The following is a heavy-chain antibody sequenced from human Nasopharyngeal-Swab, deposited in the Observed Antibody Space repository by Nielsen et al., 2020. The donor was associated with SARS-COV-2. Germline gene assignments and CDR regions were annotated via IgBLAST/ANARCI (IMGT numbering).Heavy chain of an antibody. CDR2: IGYRGDT. J-gene: IGHJ3*02. CDR1: GFTFSNYD. D-gene: IGHD5-12*01. CDR3: AREVPYSGHDDAFDI. Sequence: GGSLRLSCAASGFTFSNYDMHWVRQPTGKGLEWVSAIGYRGDTYYPASVKGRFTISRDNAKNSLYLQMNSLRAEDTAVYYCAREVPYSGHDDAFDIWGQGTMVTVSA. V-gene: IGHV3-13*01.